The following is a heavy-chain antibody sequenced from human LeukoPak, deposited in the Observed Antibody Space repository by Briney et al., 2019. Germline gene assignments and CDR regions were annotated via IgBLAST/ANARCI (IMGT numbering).Heavy chain of an antibody. CDR2: ISGTGDSI. Sequence: GGSLRLSCAASGFTFSSYSMNWVRQAPGKGLEWVSGISGTGDSIYYVDSVQGRYTISRDNSKNMVYLQMNSLRAEDTAIYYCGAGRQFVGAFDIWGQGTLVTVSS. J-gene: IGHJ3*02. CDR1: GFTFSSYS. CDR3: GAGRQFVGAFDI. D-gene: IGHD3-10*01. V-gene: IGHV3-23*01.